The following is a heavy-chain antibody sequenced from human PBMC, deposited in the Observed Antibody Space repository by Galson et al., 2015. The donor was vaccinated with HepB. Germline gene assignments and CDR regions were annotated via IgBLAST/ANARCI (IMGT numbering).Heavy chain of an antibody. CDR2: ISYSGST. J-gene: IGHJ3*02. V-gene: IGHV4-31*03. CDR3: ARGDYYDGSAYYYGGGLNAFDI. CDR1: GGSISSGDYY. Sequence: TLSLTCTVPGGSISSGDYYWSWIRQHPGKGLEWIGYISYSGSTYYNPSLKSRVSISVETSKNQFSLKLSSVTAADAAVYYCARGDYYDGSAYYYGGGLNAFDIWGQGTMVTVSS. D-gene: IGHD3-22*01.